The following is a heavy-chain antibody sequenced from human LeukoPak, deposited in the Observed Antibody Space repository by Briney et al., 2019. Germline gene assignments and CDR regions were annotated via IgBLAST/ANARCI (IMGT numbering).Heavy chain of an antibody. D-gene: IGHD4-17*01. CDR2: IKQDGSDK. CDR3: ARDYGDY. CDR1: GFTFSNYW. Sequence: PGGSLRLSCAASGFTFSNYWMNWVRQAPGKGLEWVANIKQDGSDKYYVDSVRGRFITSRDNAQNSLYLQMSSLRAGDTAVYYCARDYGDYWGQGTLVTVSS. J-gene: IGHJ4*02. V-gene: IGHV3-7*01.